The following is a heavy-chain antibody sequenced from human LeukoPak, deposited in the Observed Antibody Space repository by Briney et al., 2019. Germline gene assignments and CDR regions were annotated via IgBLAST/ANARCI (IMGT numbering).Heavy chain of an antibody. CDR3: ATEIGICSGGSCYFRFDY. D-gene: IGHD2-15*01. CDR2: IKQDGSEK. Sequence: GGSLRLSCAASGFTFSTYWMTWVRQAPGKGLEWVANIKQDGSEKNYVDSVKGRFTISRDNAKNSLYLQINSLRGEDTAVYYCATEIGICSGGSCYFRFDYWGQGTLVTVSS. J-gene: IGHJ4*02. CDR1: GFTFSTYW. V-gene: IGHV3-7*01.